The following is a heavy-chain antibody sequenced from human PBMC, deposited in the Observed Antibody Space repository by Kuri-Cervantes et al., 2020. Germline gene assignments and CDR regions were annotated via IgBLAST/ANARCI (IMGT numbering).Heavy chain of an antibody. CDR3: ARDRHSSSWYADIPFDC. V-gene: IGHV1-18*01. D-gene: IGHD6-13*01. J-gene: IGHJ4*02. CDR2: ISAYNGNT. CDR1: GYTFTSYG. Sequence: ASVNVSCKASGYTFTSYGISWVRQAPGQGPEWMGWISAYNGNTNYAQKLQGRVTMTTDTSTSTAYMELRSLRSDDTAVYYCARDRHSSSWYADIPFDCWGQGTLVTVSS.